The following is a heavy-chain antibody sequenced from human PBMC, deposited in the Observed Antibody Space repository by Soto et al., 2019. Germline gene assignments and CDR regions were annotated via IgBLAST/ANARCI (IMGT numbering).Heavy chain of an antibody. D-gene: IGHD6-13*01. CDR2: IYHTGNT. J-gene: IGHJ4*02. Sequence: PSETLSLTCAVSGGSISSSSWWSWVRQPPGKGLEWIGEIYHTGNTNYNPSLESRVTISVDKSKNQFSLNLNSVTAADTAVYYCARDSRAEAGNRRYYFDYWGRGTLVTVSS. CDR3: ARDSRAEAGNRRYYFDY. CDR1: GGSISSSSW. V-gene: IGHV4-4*02.